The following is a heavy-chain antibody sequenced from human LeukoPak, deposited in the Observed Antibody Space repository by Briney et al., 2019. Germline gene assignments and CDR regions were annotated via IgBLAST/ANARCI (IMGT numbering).Heavy chain of an antibody. CDR3: ARGVKSSWPIRRVNWFDP. CDR2: IIPILGIA. J-gene: IGHJ5*02. V-gene: IGHV1-69*04. D-gene: IGHD6-13*01. Sequence: SVKVSCKASGGTFSSYAISWVRQAPGQGLEWMGRIIPILGIANYAQKFQGRVTITADKSTSTAYMELSSLRSEDTAVYYCARGVKSSWPIRRVNWFDPWGQGTLVTVSS. CDR1: GGTFSSYA.